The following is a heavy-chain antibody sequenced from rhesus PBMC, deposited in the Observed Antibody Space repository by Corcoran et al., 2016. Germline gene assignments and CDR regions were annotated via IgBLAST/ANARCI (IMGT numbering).Heavy chain of an antibody. J-gene: IGHJ4*01. CDR2: IYGSSGST. V-gene: IGHV4-76*01. Sequence: QVQLQESGPGVVKPSETLSLTCAVFGGSISGGYDWSWIRQPPGKGLEWIGYIYGSSGSTNANPSRQNRYTISTDASKNEFSLKLSSVTAADTAGYYCARDQSGTLEVDGYYFDYWGQGVLVTVSS. D-gene: IGHD1-38*01. CDR3: ARDQSGTLEVDGYYFDY. CDR1: GGSISGGYD.